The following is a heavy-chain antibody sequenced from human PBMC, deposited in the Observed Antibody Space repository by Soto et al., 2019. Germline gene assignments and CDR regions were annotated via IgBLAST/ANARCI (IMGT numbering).Heavy chain of an antibody. D-gene: IGHD2-15*01. J-gene: IGHJ3*02. CDR3: ARDPGALYCSGGSCYALNDAFDI. CDR1: GFTFSSYS. V-gene: IGHV3-21*01. CDR2: ISSSSSYI. Sequence: GGSLRLSCAASGFTFSSYSMNWVRQAPGKGLEWVSSISSSSSYIYYADSVKGRFTISRDNAKNSLYLQMNSLRAEDTAVYYCARDPGALYCSGGSCYALNDAFDIWGQGTMVTVSS.